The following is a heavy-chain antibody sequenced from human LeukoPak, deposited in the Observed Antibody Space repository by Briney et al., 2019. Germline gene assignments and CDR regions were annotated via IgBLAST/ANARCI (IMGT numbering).Heavy chain of an antibody. J-gene: IGHJ4*02. Sequence: SETLSLTCSVSGGSISSSHYYWNWVRQPAGKGLEWIGRISSSGNANYSPSLKSRVTISVDTSKNQFSLKLTSVTAADTAVYYCARLYGSGSFRGFSWGQGTLVTVSS. D-gene: IGHD3-10*01. CDR3: ARLYGSGSFRGFS. CDR1: GGSISSSHYY. V-gene: IGHV4-61*02. CDR2: ISSSGNA.